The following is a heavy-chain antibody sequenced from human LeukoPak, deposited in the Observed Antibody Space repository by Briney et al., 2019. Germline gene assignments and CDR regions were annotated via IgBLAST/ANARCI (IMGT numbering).Heavy chain of an antibody. V-gene: IGHV3-48*03. CDR3: ATANTMDV. Sequence: GASLRLSCVFSGFTFRSYEMNWVRQAPGNGLEWVSYISSSGSNIKYTDSVKGRFTISRDNAKNSLYLQMNRLRAEDTAVYYCATANTMDVWGQGTTVTV. J-gene: IGHJ6*02. CDR2: ISSSGSNI. CDR1: GFTFRSYE.